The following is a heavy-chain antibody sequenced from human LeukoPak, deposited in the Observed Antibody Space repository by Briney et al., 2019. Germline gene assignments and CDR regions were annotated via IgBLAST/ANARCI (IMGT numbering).Heavy chain of an antibody. Sequence: GESLKISCKGSGYTFTNYWIGWVRQMPGKGLERMGIIYPADSDTRYSPSFQGQVTISADKSISTAYLRWSSLKASDTAMYYCARPPQGSSGSLGFDYWGQGTLVTVSS. CDR1: GYTFTNYW. D-gene: IGHD6-19*01. V-gene: IGHV5-51*01. CDR2: IYPADSDT. J-gene: IGHJ4*02. CDR3: ARPPQGSSGSLGFDY.